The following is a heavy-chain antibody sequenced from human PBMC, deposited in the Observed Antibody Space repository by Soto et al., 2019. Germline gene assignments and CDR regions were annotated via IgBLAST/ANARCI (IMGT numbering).Heavy chain of an antibody. D-gene: IGHD6-13*01. CDR1: GDSFSSNGVA. J-gene: IGHJ6*02. CDR3: ARLECSSSWKYYYYYGMDV. Sequence: SQTLSLTCAISGDSFSSNGVAWNWIRQSPSRGLEWLGRTYYRSKWYNDYTVSVKSRITVNPDTSKNQFSLKLSSVTAADTAVYYCARLECSSSWKYYYYYGMDVWGQGTTVTVSS. V-gene: IGHV6-1*01. CDR2: TYYRSKWYN.